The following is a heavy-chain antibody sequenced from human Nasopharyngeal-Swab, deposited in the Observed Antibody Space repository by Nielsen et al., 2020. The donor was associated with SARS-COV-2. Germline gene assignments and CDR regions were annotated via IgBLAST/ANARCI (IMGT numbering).Heavy chain of an antibody. V-gene: IGHV3-48*02. Sequence: WIRQPPRKGLEWVSYISSSSSTIYYADSVKGRFTISRDNAKNSLYLQMNSLRDEDTAVYYCARDLKGSGSYYNPILDYWGQGTLVTVSS. CDR3: ARDLKGSGSYYNPILDY. J-gene: IGHJ4*02. D-gene: IGHD3-10*01. CDR2: ISSSSSTI.